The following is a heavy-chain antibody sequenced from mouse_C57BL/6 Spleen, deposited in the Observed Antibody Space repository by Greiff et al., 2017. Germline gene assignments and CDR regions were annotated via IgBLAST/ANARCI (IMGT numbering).Heavy chain of an antibody. J-gene: IGHJ2*01. CDR1: GYTFTDYY. V-gene: IGHV1-26*01. CDR2: INPNNGGT. D-gene: IGHD2-4*01. Sequence: EVQLQQSGPELVKPGASVKISCKASGYTFTDYYMNWVKQSHGKSLEWIGDINPNNGGTSYNQKFKGKATLTVDKSSSTAYMELRSLTSEDSAVYYCIYYDYEYYFDYWGKGTTLTVSS. CDR3: IYYDYEYYFDY.